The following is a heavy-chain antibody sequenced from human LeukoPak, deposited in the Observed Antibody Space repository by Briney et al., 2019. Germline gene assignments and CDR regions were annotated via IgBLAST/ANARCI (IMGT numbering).Heavy chain of an antibody. Sequence: GGSLRLSCAASGFTFSSYSMNWVRQAPGKGLEWVSSISSSSSYIYYADSVKGRFTISRDNAKNSLYLQMNSLKTEDTAVYYCTSPSGRYSGYETEDAFDIWGQGTMVTVSS. CDR1: GFTFSSYS. D-gene: IGHD5-12*01. CDR3: TSPSGRYSGYETEDAFDI. J-gene: IGHJ3*02. CDR2: ISSSSSYI. V-gene: IGHV3-21*03.